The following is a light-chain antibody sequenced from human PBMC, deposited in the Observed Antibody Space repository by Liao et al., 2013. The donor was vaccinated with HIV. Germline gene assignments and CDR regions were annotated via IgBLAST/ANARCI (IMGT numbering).Light chain of an antibody. CDR2: QDT. J-gene: IGLJ2*01. CDR3: QAWDSTTVE. CDR1: KLGDKY. Sequence: SYVLTQPPSVSVSPGQTASISCSGDKLGDKYACWYQQRPGQSPILVIYQDTKRPSGIPERFSGSNSGHTATLTISGTQAMDEADYYCQAWDSTTVEFGGGTKLTVL. V-gene: IGLV3-1*01.